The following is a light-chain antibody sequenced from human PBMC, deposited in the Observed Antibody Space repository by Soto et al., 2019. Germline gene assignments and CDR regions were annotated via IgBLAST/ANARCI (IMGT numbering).Light chain of an antibody. J-gene: IGKJ5*01. CDR1: QSVSSY. CDR3: QQRHNWPIT. Sequence: EIVLTQSPATLSLSPGERATLSCRASQSVSSYLAWYQQKPGQAPRLLIYDASNRATGIPARFSGSGSGTDFTLTISSLEPADFGVYYCQQRHNWPITFGQGTRLETK. CDR2: DAS. V-gene: IGKV3-11*01.